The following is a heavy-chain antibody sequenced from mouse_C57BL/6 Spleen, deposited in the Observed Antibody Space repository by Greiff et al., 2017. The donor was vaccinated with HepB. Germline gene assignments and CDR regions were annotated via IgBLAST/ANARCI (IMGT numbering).Heavy chain of an antibody. D-gene: IGHD1-1*01. V-gene: IGHV1-55*01. CDR2: IYPGSGST. Sequence: QVQLKQPGAELVKPGASVKMSCKASGYTFTSYWITWVKQRPGQGLEWIGDIYPGSGSTNYNEKFKSKATLTVDTSSSTAYMQLSSLTSEDSAVYYCARLTITTVTDFDVWGTGTTVTVSS. CDR3: ARLTITTVTDFDV. J-gene: IGHJ1*03. CDR1: GYTFTSYW.